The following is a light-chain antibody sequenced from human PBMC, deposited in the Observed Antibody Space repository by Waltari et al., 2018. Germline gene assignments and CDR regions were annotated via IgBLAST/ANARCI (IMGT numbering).Light chain of an antibody. CDR2: GAS. Sequence: EIVMTQSPATLSVSPGERAALSYRASQSISSNLAWYQQKPGQAPRLLIYGASTRASTIPARFSGSGSGTDFTLIISSLQSEDLAVYYCQQYNDWPRSFGQGTRLEIK. V-gene: IGKV3-15*01. CDR1: QSISSN. CDR3: QQYNDWPRS. J-gene: IGKJ5*01.